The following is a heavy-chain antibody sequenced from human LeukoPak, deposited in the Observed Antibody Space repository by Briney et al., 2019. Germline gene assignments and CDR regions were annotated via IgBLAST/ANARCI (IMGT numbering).Heavy chain of an antibody. Sequence: ASVKVSCKASGYTFTGYYMHWVQQAPGQGLEWMGWINPNSGGTNYAQKFQGRVTVTRDTSISTAYMELSRLRSDDTAVYYCARDPYGSGSPLDYWGQGTLVTVSS. J-gene: IGHJ4*02. V-gene: IGHV1-2*02. CDR1: GYTFTGYY. D-gene: IGHD3-10*01. CDR2: INPNSGGT. CDR3: ARDPYGSGSPLDY.